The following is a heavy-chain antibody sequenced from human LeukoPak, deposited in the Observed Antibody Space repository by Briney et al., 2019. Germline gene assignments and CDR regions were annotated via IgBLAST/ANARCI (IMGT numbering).Heavy chain of an antibody. CDR3: ARVPIQKYSNGSSSKAYYFDY. J-gene: IGHJ4*02. CDR1: GYTFTSYD. Sequence: ASVKVSCKASGYTFTSYDINWVRQATGQGLEWMGWMNPNSGNTGYAQKFQGRVTMTRNTSISTAYMELSSLRSEDTAVYYCARVPIQKYSNGSSSKAYYFDYWGQGTLVTVSS. D-gene: IGHD5-18*01. V-gene: IGHV1-8*01. CDR2: MNPNSGNT.